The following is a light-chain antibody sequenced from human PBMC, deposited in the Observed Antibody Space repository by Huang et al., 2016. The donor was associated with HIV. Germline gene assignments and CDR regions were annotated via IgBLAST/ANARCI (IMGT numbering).Light chain of an antibody. CDR2: WAS. V-gene: IGKV4-1*01. J-gene: IGKJ3*01. Sequence: DIVMTQSPDSLAVSLGERATLNCKSSQTLLPDSGSRNYVAWYQQKPGQPPKLLIHWASIRKSGVPDRFIGSGSGTEFTLTISSLQAEDVAVYYCQQYYSRPFTFGPGTNVDI. CDR1: QTLLPDSGSRNY. CDR3: QQYYSRPFT.